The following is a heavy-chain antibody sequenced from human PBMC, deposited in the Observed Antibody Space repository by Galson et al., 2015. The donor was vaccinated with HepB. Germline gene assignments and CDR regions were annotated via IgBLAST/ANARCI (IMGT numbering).Heavy chain of an antibody. D-gene: IGHD5-12*01. J-gene: IGHJ4*02. CDR2: IDPSDSYT. CDR3: ASSYSGYGSFDY. V-gene: IGHV5-10-1*01. Sequence: QSGAEVKKPGESLRISCKGSGYSFTSYWISWVRQMPGKGLEWMGRIDPSDSYTNYSPSFQGHVTISADKSISTAYLQWSSLKASGTAMYYCASSYSGYGSFDYWGQGTLVTVSS. CDR1: GYSFTSYW.